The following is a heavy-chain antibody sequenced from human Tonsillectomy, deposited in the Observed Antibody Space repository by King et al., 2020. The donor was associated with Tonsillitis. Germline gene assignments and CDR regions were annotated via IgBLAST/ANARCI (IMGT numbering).Heavy chain of an antibody. Sequence: VQLVESGGGLVQPGGSLRLSCAASGFTFSSYAMSWVRQAPGKGLEWVAGISGRGATTYYADSVKGRFTISRDNSKNTLYLQMNSLRAADTAVYYCPKSSQDRVGSNTVYFYYGMDVWGQGTTVTVSS. V-gene: IGHV3-23*04. CDR3: PKSSQDRVGSNTVYFYYGMDV. D-gene: IGHD2/OR15-2a*01. CDR1: GFTFSSYA. CDR2: ISGRGATT. J-gene: IGHJ6*02.